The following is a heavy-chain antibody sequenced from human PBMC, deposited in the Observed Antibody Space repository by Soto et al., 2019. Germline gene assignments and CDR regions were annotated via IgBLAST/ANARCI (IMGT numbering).Heavy chain of an antibody. CDR1: GYTFTSYG. V-gene: IGHV1-18*01. J-gene: IGHJ4*02. CDR2: ISAYNGNT. CDR3: ARDLEDSSASRNFDD. Sequence: ASVKVSCKASGYTFTSYGISWVRQAPGQGLEWMGWISAYNGNTNYAQKLQGRVTMTTDTSTSTAYMELRSLRSDETAVYFSARDLEDSSASRNFDDSGQGTRV. D-gene: IGHD6-6*01.